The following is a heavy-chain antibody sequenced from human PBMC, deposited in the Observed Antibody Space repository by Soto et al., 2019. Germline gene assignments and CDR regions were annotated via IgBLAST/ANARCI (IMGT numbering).Heavy chain of an antibody. CDR1: GGSISSYY. CDR3: ARVFPSYYYDSSGYSYGMDV. J-gene: IGHJ6*02. CDR2: IYTSGST. D-gene: IGHD3-22*01. V-gene: IGHV4-4*07. Sequence: SETLSLTCTVSGGSISSYYWCWIRQPAGKGLEWIGRIYTSGSTNYNPSLKSRVTMSVDTSKNQFSLKLSSVTAADTAVYYCARVFPSYYYDSSGYSYGMDVWGQGTTVTVSS.